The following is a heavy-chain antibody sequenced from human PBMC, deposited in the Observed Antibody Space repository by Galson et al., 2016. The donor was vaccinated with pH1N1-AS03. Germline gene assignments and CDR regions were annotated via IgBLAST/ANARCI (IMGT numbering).Heavy chain of an antibody. CDR1: GFSFSYSG. CDR3: ARLSSNSGSFGYLDY. Sequence: SLRLSCAASGFSFSYSGLSWVRQAPGTGLEWVASISGSSSYIYYGESMKGRFTISRDNAKKSLYLEISGLRAEDTAVYYCARLSSNSGSFGYLDYWGQGTLVSVSS. D-gene: IGHD1-26*01. J-gene: IGHJ4*02. CDR2: ISGSSSYI. V-gene: IGHV3-21*01.